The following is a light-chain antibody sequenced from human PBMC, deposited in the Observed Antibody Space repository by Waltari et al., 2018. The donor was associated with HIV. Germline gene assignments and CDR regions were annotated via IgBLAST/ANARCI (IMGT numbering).Light chain of an antibody. V-gene: IGLV2-14*01. CDR3: ASFTSGRLNV. J-gene: IGLJ1*01. Sequence: QSALTQPASVSGSPGQSITISCTGTSNAVGAYDYGPWYQQSPGKVPKLLIYDVYDRPSRISNRFSGSKSGNTAFLTISGLRAEDEADYYCASFTSGRLNVFGSGTKVTVL. CDR2: DVY. CDR1: SNAVGAYDY.